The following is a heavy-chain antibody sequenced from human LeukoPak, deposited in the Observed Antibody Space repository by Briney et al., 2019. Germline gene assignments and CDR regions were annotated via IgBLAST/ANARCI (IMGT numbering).Heavy chain of an antibody. D-gene: IGHD3-3*01. J-gene: IGHJ6*02. CDR2: IRSNGGNT. V-gene: IGHV3-64*01. CDR1: GFXFSTYA. Sequence: GGSLRLSCAASGFXFSTYAMHWVRQAPGKGLEYVSGIRSNGGNTYYANSVKGRFTISRDNSKNTLYLQMGSLRAEDMAVYYCARASIFGVVRYGMDVWGQGITVTVSS. CDR3: ARASIFGVVRYGMDV.